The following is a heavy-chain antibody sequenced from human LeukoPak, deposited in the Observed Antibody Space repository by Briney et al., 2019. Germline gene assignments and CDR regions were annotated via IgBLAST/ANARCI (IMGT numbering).Heavy chain of an antibody. V-gene: IGHV1-8*01. J-gene: IGHJ4*02. CDR3: ARGRFLDSSSSGYFDC. D-gene: IGHD6-6*01. CDR1: GYTFTSYD. CDR2: MNPNSGNT. Sequence: ASVKVSCKASGYTFTSYDINWVRQAPGQGLEWMGWMNPNSGNTGYAQKSQGRVTMTRNTSISTAYMELSRLRSEDTAVYYCARGRFLDSSSSGYFDCWGQGTLVTVSS.